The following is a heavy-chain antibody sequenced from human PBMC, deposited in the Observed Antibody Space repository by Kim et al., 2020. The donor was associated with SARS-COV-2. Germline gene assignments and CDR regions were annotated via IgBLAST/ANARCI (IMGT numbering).Heavy chain of an antibody. CDR3: AWGGEYVWGRYRYVDMDV. CDR2: INKRGST. D-gene: IGHD3-16*02. V-gene: IGHV4-34*01. Sequence: SETLSLTCADYGGSFSGYYWSWNSQPQGKWMEWIGEINKRGSTNYNPTLKSQVTISVDTPKNQFSLKLSSVTAADTAVYYCAWGGEYVWGRYRYVDMDV. CDR1: GGSFSGYY. J-gene: IGHJ6*01.